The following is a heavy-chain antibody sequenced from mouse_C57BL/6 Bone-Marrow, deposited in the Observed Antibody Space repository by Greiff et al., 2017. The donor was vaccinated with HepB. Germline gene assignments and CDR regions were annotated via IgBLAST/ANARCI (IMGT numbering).Heavy chain of an antibody. D-gene: IGHD2-10*02. V-gene: IGHV5-6*01. CDR3: ARLGYGNYCFDY. CDR1: GFTFSSYG. Sequence: EVQLMESGGDLVKPGGSLKLSCAASGFTFSSYGMSWVRQTPDKRLEWVATISSGGSYTYYPDSVKGRFTISRDNAKNTLYLQMSSLKSEDTAMYYCARLGYGNYCFDYWGQGTTLTVSS. J-gene: IGHJ2*01. CDR2: ISSGGSYT.